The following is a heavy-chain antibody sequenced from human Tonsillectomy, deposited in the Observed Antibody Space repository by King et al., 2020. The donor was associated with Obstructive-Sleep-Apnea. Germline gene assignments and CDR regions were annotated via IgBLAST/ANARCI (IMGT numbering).Heavy chain of an antibody. D-gene: IGHD3-16*01. CDR1: VLTFSSNW. CDR2: INGVGSTT. J-gene: IGHJ4*02. Sequence: VQLVESGGGLVQPGGSLRLSCAASVLTFSSNWMHWIRQAPGKGLMWVSRINGVGSTTNYADSVKGRFTISRDNAKNTLYLQMNSLRAEDTAVYYCVAPLDGFWGNWGQGTLVIVSS. V-gene: IGHV3-74*01. CDR3: VAPLDGFWGN.